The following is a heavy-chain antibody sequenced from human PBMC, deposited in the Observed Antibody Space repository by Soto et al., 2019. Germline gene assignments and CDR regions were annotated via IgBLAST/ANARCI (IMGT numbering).Heavy chain of an antibody. J-gene: IGHJ6*02. D-gene: IGHD5-18*01. Sequence: WGSLRLACAASGFSFSSYEMNWVHQAPGKGLEWVSYISTSVSTIYYADAVKGRFTISRDNAKNSLYLQMNSLRAEDTAVYYCARAGRWIQLGIDYYYGIDVWGQGTKVTV. V-gene: IGHV3-48*03. CDR2: ISTSVSTI. CDR1: GFSFSSYE. CDR3: ARAGRWIQLGIDYYYGIDV.